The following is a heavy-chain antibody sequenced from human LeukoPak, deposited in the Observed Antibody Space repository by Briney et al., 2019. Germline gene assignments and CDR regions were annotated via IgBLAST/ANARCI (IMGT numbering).Heavy chain of an antibody. Sequence: GASVTVSCKASGGTFSSYAISWVRQAPGQGLEWMGGIIPIFGTANYAQKFQGRVTITADESTSTAYMELSSLRSEDTAVYYCARGQMGYDSSGYYYSGVFDYWGQGTLVTVSS. J-gene: IGHJ4*02. V-gene: IGHV1-69*13. D-gene: IGHD3-22*01. CDR3: ARGQMGYDSSGYYYSGVFDY. CDR1: GGTFSSYA. CDR2: IIPIFGTA.